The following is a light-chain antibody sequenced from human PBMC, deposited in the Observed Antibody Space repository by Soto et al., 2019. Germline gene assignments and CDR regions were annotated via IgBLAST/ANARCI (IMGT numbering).Light chain of an antibody. Sequence: QSALTQPRSVSGSPGQSVTISCTGTTSDGGGYNYVSWYQQHPGKAPKLMIYDVSKRPSGVPDRFSGSKSGNTASLTISGLQAEDEADYYCCSYAGSSFYVFGTGTKVTVL. J-gene: IGLJ1*01. CDR2: DVS. CDR3: CSYAGSSFYV. CDR1: TSDGGGYNY. V-gene: IGLV2-11*01.